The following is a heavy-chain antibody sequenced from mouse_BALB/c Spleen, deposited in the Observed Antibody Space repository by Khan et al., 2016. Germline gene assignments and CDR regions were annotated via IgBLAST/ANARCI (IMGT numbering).Heavy chain of an antibody. CDR1: GFNIKDTS. J-gene: IGHJ3*01. CDR3: APCSRGFAC. CDR2: IDPATSNT. Sequence: VRLQQSGAELVKPGASVKLSCKASGFNIKDTSMHWLKQRPEQGLEWIGRIDPATSNTIYDPKFQGKATITSDTSSNPAYLQLSSLKSEDTAVYYCAPCSRGFACWGQGTLVTVSA. D-gene: IGHD6-1*01. V-gene: IGHV14-3*02.